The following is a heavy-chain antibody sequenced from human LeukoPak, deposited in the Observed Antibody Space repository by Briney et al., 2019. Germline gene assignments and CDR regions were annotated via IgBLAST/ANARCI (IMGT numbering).Heavy chain of an antibody. CDR3: ARDYATIRITIFGVVRGCWFDP. J-gene: IGHJ5*02. Sequence: ASVKVSCKASGYNFNGYYIHWVRQAPGQGLEWMGWINPNSGGTNYAQKFQGRVTMTRDTSISTAYMELSRLRSDDTAVYYCARDYATIRITIFGVVRGCWFDPWGQGTLVTVSS. D-gene: IGHD3-3*01. CDR1: GYNFNGYY. CDR2: INPNSGGT. V-gene: IGHV1-2*02.